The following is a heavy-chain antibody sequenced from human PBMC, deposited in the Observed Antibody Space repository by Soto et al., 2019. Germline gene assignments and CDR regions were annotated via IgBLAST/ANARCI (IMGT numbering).Heavy chain of an antibody. CDR1: GFTVSSNY. D-gene: IGHD3-16*01. J-gene: IGHJ3*02. CDR2: IYSGGST. Sequence: VGSLRLSCAASGFTVSSNYMSWVRQAPGKGLEWVSVIYSGGSTYYADSVKGRFTISRDNSKNTLYLQMNSLRAEDTAVYYCARDPSLWGNRDAFDIWCQGTMVIVSS. CDR3: ARDPSLWGNRDAFDI. V-gene: IGHV3-53*01.